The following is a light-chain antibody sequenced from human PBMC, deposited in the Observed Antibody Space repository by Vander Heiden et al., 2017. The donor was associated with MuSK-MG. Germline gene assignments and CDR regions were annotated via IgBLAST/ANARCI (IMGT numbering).Light chain of an antibody. CDR2: GNN. CDR3: ASWDDSLSGPV. J-gene: IGLJ3*02. CDR1: SSNIGSNV. V-gene: IGLV1-44*01. Sequence: THPFSGSSSNIGSNVINWYQQCPGTAPKLLIYGNNQRPSGVPDRFSGSKSGTAASLAISGLQSEDEADYYCASWDDSLSGPVFGGGTKLTVL.